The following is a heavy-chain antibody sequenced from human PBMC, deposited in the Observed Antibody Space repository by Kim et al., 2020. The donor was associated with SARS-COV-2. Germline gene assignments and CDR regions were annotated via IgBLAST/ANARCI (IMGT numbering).Heavy chain of an antibody. Sequence: SETLSLTCSVSGGSINTYYWSWIRQPPGKALEWIGYMYNGGSTIYNASLKSRITISIDPSKNKLSLKLNSVTAADTALYFCAGHENGNSYFDSWGPGTLV. CDR2: MYNGGST. D-gene: IGHD1-1*01. J-gene: IGHJ4*02. V-gene: IGHV4-59*08. CDR3: AGHENGNSYFDS. CDR1: GGSINTYY.